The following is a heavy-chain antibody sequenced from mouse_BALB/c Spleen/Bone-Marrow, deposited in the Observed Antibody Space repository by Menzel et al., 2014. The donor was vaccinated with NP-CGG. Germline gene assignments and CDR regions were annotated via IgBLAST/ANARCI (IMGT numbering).Heavy chain of an antibody. CDR3: ARYDYDVGYFDY. J-gene: IGHJ2*01. CDR2: ISYSGST. CDR1: GYSTTSDYA. D-gene: IGHD2-4*01. V-gene: IGHV3-2*02. Sequence: EVQGVESGPGLVKPSQSLSLLCTVTGYSTTSDYAWNWIRQFPGNKLEWMGYISYSGSTSYNPSLKSRISITRDTSKNQFFLQLNSVTTEDTATYYCARYDYDVGYFDYWGQGTTLTVSS.